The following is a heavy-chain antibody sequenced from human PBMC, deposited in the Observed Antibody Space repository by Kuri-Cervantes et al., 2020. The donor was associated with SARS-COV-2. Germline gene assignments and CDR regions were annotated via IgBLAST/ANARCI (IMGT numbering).Heavy chain of an antibody. CDR3: ARTFMGYYYYMDV. Sequence: GESLKISCAASGFTVSSNYMSWVRQAPGKGLEWVSVIYSGGSTYYADSVKGRFTISRDNSKNTLYLQMNSLRAEDTAVYYCARTFMGYYYYMDVWGKGTTVTVSS. J-gene: IGHJ6*03. CDR1: GFTVSSNY. D-gene: IGHD3-3*02. V-gene: IGHV3-66*02. CDR2: IYSGGST.